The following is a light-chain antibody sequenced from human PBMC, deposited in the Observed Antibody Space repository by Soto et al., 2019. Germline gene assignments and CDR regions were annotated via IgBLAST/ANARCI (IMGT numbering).Light chain of an antibody. J-gene: IGLJ2*01. Sequence: QAVVTQPPSMSGAPGQRVTISCTGSSSNIGAGYDVHWYQQLPGTAPKLLIYGNSNRPSGVPDRFSGSKSGTSASLAITGLQAEDEADYYCQSYDSSLSGPVVFGGGTKLTVL. V-gene: IGLV1-40*01. CDR1: SSNIGAGYD. CDR2: GNS. CDR3: QSYDSSLSGPVV.